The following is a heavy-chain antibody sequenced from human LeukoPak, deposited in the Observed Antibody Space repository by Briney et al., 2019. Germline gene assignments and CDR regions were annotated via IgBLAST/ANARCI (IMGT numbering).Heavy chain of an antibody. CDR3: ARGRIKSRVIVVVPAAMVLSGMDV. Sequence: SVKVSCKASGGTFSSYAFSWVRQAPGQGLEWVGGIIPIFGTGNYAQKFQGRVTITADESTSTAYMELSSLRSEDTAVYYGARGRIKSRVIVVVPAAMVLSGMDVWGQGTTVTVSS. D-gene: IGHD2-2*01. CDR2: IIPIFGTG. V-gene: IGHV1-69*13. J-gene: IGHJ6*02. CDR1: GGTFSSYA.